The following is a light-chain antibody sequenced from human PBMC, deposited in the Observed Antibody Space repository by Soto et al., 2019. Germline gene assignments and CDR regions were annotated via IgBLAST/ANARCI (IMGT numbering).Light chain of an antibody. CDR1: QSINNW. V-gene: IGKV1-5*01. J-gene: IGKJ4*01. CDR3: QQYKTYSLT. CDR2: DAF. Sequence: VQMTQFPSTLSASVGDRVTITCRASQSINNWLAWYQQKPGEAPKLLIFDAFSLESGVPFRFGGSGFGTEFTLTISSLQPDDSATYYCQQYKTYSLTFGGGTEFDIK.